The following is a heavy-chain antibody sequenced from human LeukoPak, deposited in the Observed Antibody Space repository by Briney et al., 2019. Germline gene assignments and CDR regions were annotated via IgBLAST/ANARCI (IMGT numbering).Heavy chain of an antibody. Sequence: PSETQSLTCTVAARSISSYYWSWIQHPAGKGLEWIGPIYTSGGTNYNPSLKSRVTISVDKSKNQFSLKLSSVTAADTAVYYCARSLTGYYYYMDVWGKGTTVTVSS. J-gene: IGHJ6*03. CDR2: IYTSGGT. CDR1: ARSISSYY. V-gene: IGHV4-4*07. CDR3: ARSLTGYYYYMDV.